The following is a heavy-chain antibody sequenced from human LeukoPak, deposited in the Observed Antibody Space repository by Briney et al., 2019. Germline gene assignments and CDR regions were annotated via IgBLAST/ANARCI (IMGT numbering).Heavy chain of an antibody. Sequence: ASVKVSCKASGYTFTSYAMHWVRQAPGQRLEWMGWINAGNGNTKYSQKFQGRVTITRDTSASTAYMELSSLRSEDTAVYYCANTPFLGGAVAGNYYYYGMDVWGQGTTVTVSS. J-gene: IGHJ6*02. CDR1: GYTFTSYA. V-gene: IGHV1-3*01. CDR3: ANTPFLGGAVAGNYYYYGMDV. CDR2: INAGNGNT. D-gene: IGHD6-19*01.